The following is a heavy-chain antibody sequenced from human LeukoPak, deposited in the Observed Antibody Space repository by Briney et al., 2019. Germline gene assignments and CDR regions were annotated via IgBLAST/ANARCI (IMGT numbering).Heavy chain of an antibody. D-gene: IGHD2-2*01. CDR2: MNEYGSEI. J-gene: IGHJ4*02. CDR3: ARPRGCGSSRCNNFDY. V-gene: IGHV3-7*01. CDR1: GFTFSGFS. Sequence: GGSLRLSCAVSGFTFSGFSMSWVRQAPGKGLEWVAKMNEYGSEIFYVDSVKGRFTISRDNAKNSLYLQMNRLRAEDTAVDYCARPRGCGSSRCNNFDYWGQGTLVTVSS.